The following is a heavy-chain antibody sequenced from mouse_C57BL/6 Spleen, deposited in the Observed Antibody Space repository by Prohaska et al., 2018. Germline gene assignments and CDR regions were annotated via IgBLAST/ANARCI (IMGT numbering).Heavy chain of an antibody. CDR3: ARCGYDYDAWFAY. V-gene: IGHV1-81*01. CDR1: GYTFTSYG. J-gene: IGHJ3*01. D-gene: IGHD2-4*01. Sequence: QVQLQQSGAELARPGASVKLSCKASGYTFTSYGISWVKQRTGQGLEWIGEIYPRSGNTYYNEKFKGQATLTAAQSSSTAYLELRSLTSEDSAVYFCARCGYDYDAWFAYWGQGTLVTVSA. CDR2: IYPRSGNT.